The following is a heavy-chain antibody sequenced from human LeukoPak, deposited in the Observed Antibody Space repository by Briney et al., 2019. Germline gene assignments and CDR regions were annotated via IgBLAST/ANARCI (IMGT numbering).Heavy chain of an antibody. CDR1: GGSISSYY. CDR3: ARSYDSSGAGWFDY. J-gene: IGHJ4*02. D-gene: IGHD3-22*01. Sequence: SETLSLTCTVSGGSISSYYWSWIRQPPGKGLEWIGYIYYSGSTNYNPSLKSRVTISVDTSKNQFSQKLSSVTAADTAVYYCARSYDSSGAGWFDYWGQGTLVTVSS. V-gene: IGHV4-59*01. CDR2: IYYSGST.